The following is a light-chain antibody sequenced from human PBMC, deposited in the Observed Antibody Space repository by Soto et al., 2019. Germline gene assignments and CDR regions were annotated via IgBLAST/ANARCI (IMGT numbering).Light chain of an antibody. J-gene: IGKJ3*01. CDR2: AAS. CDR1: QGISNN. V-gene: IGKV1-27*01. Sequence: DIQMTQSPSSLSASVGDRVTITCRASQGISNNLAWYQQKPGKVPKLLIYAASTLVSAVPSRFSGSGSGTDFTLTINNLQPEDVATYYCQKYNSAPPFTFGPGTKVD. CDR3: QKYNSAPPFT.